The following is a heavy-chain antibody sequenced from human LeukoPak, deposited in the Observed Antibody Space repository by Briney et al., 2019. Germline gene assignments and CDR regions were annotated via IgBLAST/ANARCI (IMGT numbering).Heavy chain of an antibody. V-gene: IGHV3-23*01. J-gene: IGHJ4*02. CDR3: ATGPYDSSGYYGY. D-gene: IGHD3-22*01. CDR2: ISGSGGST. Sequence: GGSLRLSCAASGFTFSSYAMSWVRQAPGKGLEWVSAISGSGGSTYYADSVKGRFTISRGNSKNTLYLQMNSLRAEDTAVYYCATGPYDSSGYYGYWGQGTLVTVSS. CDR1: GFTFSSYA.